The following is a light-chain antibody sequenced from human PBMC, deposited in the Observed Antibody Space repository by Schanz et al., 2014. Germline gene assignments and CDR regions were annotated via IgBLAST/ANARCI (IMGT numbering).Light chain of an antibody. CDR1: SSNIGAGYD. CDR2: GNS. Sequence: QSVLTQPPSASGAPGQRVTISCTGSSSNIGAGYDVHWYQQLPGTAPKLLIYGNSNRPSGVPDRLSASKSGTSASLAISGLRSEDEADYYCAAWDDTLNNWLFGGGTKLTVL. CDR3: AAWDDTLNNWL. V-gene: IGLV1-40*01. J-gene: IGLJ3*02.